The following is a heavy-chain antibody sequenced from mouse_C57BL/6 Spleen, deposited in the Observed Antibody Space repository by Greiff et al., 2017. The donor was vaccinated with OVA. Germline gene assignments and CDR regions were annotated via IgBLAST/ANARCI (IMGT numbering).Heavy chain of an antibody. J-gene: IGHJ3*01. Sequence: EVKVEESGGGLVQPKGSLKLSCAASGFSFNTYAMNWVRQAPGKGLEWVARIRSKSNNYATYYADSVKDRFTISRDDSESMLYLQMNNLKTEDTAMYYCVRLPGPQAYWGQGTLVTVSA. CDR2: IRSKSNNYAT. D-gene: IGHD3-2*02. CDR1: GFSFNTYA. V-gene: IGHV10-1*01. CDR3: VRLPGPQAY.